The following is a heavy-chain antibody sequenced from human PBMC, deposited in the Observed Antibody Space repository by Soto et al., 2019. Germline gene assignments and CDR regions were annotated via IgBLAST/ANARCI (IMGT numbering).Heavy chain of an antibody. CDR1: GGTFSSYT. Sequence: SVKVSCKASGGTFSSYTISWVRQAPGQGLEWMGRIIPILGIANYAQKFQGRVTITADKSTSTAYMELSGLRSEDMAVYYCARAPATGTVLDAFDIWGQGTMVTVSS. CDR2: IIPILGIA. V-gene: IGHV1-69*02. D-gene: IGHD1-1*01. J-gene: IGHJ3*02. CDR3: ARAPATGTVLDAFDI.